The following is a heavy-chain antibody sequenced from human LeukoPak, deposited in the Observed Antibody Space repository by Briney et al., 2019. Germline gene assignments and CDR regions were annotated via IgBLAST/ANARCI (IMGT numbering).Heavy chain of an antibody. CDR3: AKELGRNPFQAAARDY. D-gene: IGHD6-6*01. CDR2: ISGSGGST. CDR1: GFTFSSYA. Sequence: QPGGSLRLSCAASGFTFSSYAMSWVRQAPGKGLEWVSAISGSGGSTYYADSVKGRFTISRDNSKNTLYLQMNSLRAEDTAVYYCAKELGRNPFQAAARDYWGQGTLVTVSS. J-gene: IGHJ4*02. V-gene: IGHV3-23*01.